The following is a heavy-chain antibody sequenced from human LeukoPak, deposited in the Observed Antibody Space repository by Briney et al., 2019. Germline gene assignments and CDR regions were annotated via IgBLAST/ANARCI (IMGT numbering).Heavy chain of an antibody. D-gene: IGHD6-13*01. CDR3: AKDSGSHHVLLPNYFDY. V-gene: IGHV3-23*01. Sequence: GGSLRLSCAASGFTFSSYTMNWVRQAPGRGLEWVSGISGSGTNTYYADSVKGRFTISRDNSKNTLYLQMNSLRAEDTAVYYCAKDSGSHHVLLPNYFDYWGQGTLVTVSS. J-gene: IGHJ4*02. CDR1: GFTFSSYT. CDR2: ISGSGTNT.